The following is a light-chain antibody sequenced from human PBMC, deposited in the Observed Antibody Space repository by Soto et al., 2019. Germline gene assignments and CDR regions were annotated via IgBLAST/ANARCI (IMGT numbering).Light chain of an antibody. CDR1: QGVSRK. V-gene: IGKV3-15*01. CDR3: QHYNNWPPWT. J-gene: IGKJ5*01. Sequence: DIVMTQSPATLSVAPGERVTFSCRASQGVSRKLAWYQHKPGQAPRLLISGASIRATGIPARFSGSGSGTEFTLTISSLQSEDFAVYYCQHYNNWPPWTFGQGTRLEIK. CDR2: GAS.